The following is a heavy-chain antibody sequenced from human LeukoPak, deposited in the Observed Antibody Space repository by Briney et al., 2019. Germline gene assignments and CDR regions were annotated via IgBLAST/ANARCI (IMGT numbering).Heavy chain of an antibody. CDR1: GFTFTSYS. CDR2: TSSDLNVK. CDR3: AREGYYGSGSPPSLYFDY. J-gene: IGHJ4*02. V-gene: IGHV3-30*03. Sequence: GGSLRLSCAASGFTFTSYSMNWVRQAPGKGLEWVAVTSSDLNVKLYADSVKGRFTISRDNSRSTLYLQMNSLRPEDTAIYYCAREGYYGSGSPPSLYFDYWGQGTLVTVSS. D-gene: IGHD3-10*01.